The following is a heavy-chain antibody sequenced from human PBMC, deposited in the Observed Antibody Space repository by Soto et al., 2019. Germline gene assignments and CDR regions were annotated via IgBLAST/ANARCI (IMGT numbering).Heavy chain of an antibody. Sequence: GGSLRLSCAASGFTFSSYSMNWVRQSPGKGLEWVSSISSSSSYTYYADSVKGRFTISRDNSKNTLYLQMNSLRAEDTAVYYCAKDDPEYSSSWYEPFDYWGQGTLVTVSS. V-gene: IGHV3-21*04. CDR2: ISSSSSYT. D-gene: IGHD6-13*01. CDR1: GFTFSSYS. CDR3: AKDDPEYSSSWYEPFDY. J-gene: IGHJ4*02.